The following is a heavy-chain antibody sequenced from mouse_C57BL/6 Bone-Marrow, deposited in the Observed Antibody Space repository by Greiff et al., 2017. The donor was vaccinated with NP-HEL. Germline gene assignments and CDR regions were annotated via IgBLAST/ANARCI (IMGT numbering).Heavy chain of an antibody. CDR2: IWTGGGT. CDR1: GFSLTSYA. CDR3: ARNRGYGSSYRDYFDY. J-gene: IGHJ2*01. V-gene: IGHV2-9-1*01. D-gene: IGHD1-1*01. Sequence: VQLQQSGPGLVAPSQRLSITCTVSGFSLTSYAISWVRQPPGKGLEWLGVIWTGGGTHYNSALKSRLSISKDNSKSQVFLKMNSLQTDDTARYYCARNRGYGSSYRDYFDYWGQGTTLTVSS.